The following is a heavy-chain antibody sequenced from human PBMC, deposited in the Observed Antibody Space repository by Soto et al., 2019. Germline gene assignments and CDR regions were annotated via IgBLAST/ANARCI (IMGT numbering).Heavy chain of an antibody. CDR2: LTNNGGTT. D-gene: IGHD6-13*01. J-gene: IGHJ4*02. CDR1: GFTFSTYA. V-gene: IGHV3-64*01. CDR3: ARAASSTWYLAY. Sequence: EVQPVESGGGLVQPGGSLRLSCAASGFTFSTYAMHWVRQAPGKGLEYVSALTNNGGTTYYASSVKGRFTISRDNSKNTLYLQMGSLRAEDMAVYYCARAASSTWYLAYWGQGTLVTVSS.